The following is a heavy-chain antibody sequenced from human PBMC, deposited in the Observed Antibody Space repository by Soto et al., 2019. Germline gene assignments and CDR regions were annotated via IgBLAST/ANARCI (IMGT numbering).Heavy chain of an antibody. D-gene: IGHD2-15*01. J-gene: IGHJ3*02. CDR1: GGSISSYY. CDR2: IYYSGST. V-gene: IGHV4-59*08. Sequence: QVQLQESGPGLVKPSETLSLTCTVSGGSISSYYWSWIRQPPGKGLEWIGYIYYSGSTNYNPSLKSRVTISVDTSKNQFSLKLSSVPAADTAVYYCARHLVVAATVRYALSAFDIWGQGTMVTVSS. CDR3: ARHLVVAATVRYALSAFDI.